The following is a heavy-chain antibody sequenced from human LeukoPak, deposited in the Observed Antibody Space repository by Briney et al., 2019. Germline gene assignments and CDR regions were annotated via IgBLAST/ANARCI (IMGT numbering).Heavy chain of an antibody. CDR2: IHSSSGSI. CDR1: GFNFTNYN. Sequence: GGSPELSCAASGFNFTNYNMNWVRQAPGKGLEWVSSIHSSSGSIYYADSLKGRFTISRDNAKNSLYLQMNSLRAEDTAVYYCARDLAWDAIDIWSQGTMVTVSS. CDR3: ARDLAWDAIDI. V-gene: IGHV3-21*01. J-gene: IGHJ3*02.